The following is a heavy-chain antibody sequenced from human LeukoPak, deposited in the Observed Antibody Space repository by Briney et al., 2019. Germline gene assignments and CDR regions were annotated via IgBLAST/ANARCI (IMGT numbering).Heavy chain of an antibody. CDR3: ARVIAAPGNYYYYYMDV. Sequence: APVKVSCKASGYTFTSYGISWVRQAPGQGLEWMGWISAYNGNTNYAQKLQGRVTMTTDTSTSTAYMELRSLRSDDPAVYYCARVIAAPGNYYYYYMDVWGKGTTVTVSS. CDR2: ISAYNGNT. V-gene: IGHV1-18*01. J-gene: IGHJ6*03. CDR1: GYTFTSYG. D-gene: IGHD6-6*01.